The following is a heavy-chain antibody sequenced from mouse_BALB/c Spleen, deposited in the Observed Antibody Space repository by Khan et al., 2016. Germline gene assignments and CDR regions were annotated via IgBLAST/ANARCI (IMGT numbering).Heavy chain of an antibody. D-gene: IGHD1-1*02. CDR3: AGYYGHFFDY. CDR1: GDSITSGY. J-gene: IGHJ2*01. CDR2: ISYSGST. V-gene: IGHV3-8*02. Sequence: EVKLLESGPSLVKPSQTLSLTCSVTGDSITSGYWNWIRKFPGNKLEYMGYISYSGSTYYNPSLKSRISLTRDTSKSQYYLQLNSVTTEDTATYYCAGYYGHFFDYWGQGTTLTVSS.